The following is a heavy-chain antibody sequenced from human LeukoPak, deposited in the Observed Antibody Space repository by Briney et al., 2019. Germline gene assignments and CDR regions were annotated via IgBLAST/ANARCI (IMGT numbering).Heavy chain of an antibody. CDR2: ISSCGSTI. V-gene: IGHV3-11*01. D-gene: IGHD3-22*01. CDR3: ARCDSPESMDV. J-gene: IGHJ6*02. CDR1: GFTFSDYY. Sequence: PGGSLRLSCAASGFTFSDYYMSWIRQASGKGLEWVSYISSCGSTIYYADSVKGRFTISRDNTKNSLYLQVNSLRAEDTAVYYCARCDSPESMDVWGQGTTVTVSS.